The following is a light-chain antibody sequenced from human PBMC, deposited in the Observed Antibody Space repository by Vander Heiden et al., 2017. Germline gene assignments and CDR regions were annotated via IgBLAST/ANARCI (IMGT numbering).Light chain of an antibody. CDR2: QDK. Sequence: SYELTQTPSATVYPGQTARRTCSGEKLGDNYVSWYQQRPGQSPVVVIYQDKKRPSGIPERFSGSNSGNTATLTSGGTQAVDEADYYCQTWDRRSVVFGGGTKLTV. CDR3: QTWDRRSVV. CDR1: KLGDNY. J-gene: IGLJ2*01. V-gene: IGLV3-1*01.